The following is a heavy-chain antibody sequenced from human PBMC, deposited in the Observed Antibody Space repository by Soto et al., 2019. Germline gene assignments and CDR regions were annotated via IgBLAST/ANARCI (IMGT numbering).Heavy chain of an antibody. CDR3: ARLNLVVVVAQPIEGWLDS. Sequence: SETLSLTCTVSGGSLSSYYWSWIRQPPGKGLEWSGYSYYSGSTNYNPSRKSRGTISVDTSKNQFSLKLSSVTAADTPVYYCARLNLVVVVAQPIEGWLDSWGQGTLVTVSS. D-gene: IGHD2-15*01. V-gene: IGHV4-59*08. CDR1: GGSLSSYY. CDR2: SYYSGST. J-gene: IGHJ5*01.